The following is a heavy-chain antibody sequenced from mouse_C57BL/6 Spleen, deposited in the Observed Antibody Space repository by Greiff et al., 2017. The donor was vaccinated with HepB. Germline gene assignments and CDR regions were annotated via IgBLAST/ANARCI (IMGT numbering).Heavy chain of an antibody. Sequence: VKLQQPGAELVRPGPSVKLSCKASGYTFTSYWMHWVKQRPGQGLEWIGVIDPSDSYTNYNQKFKGKATLTVDTSSSTAYMQLSSLTSEDSAVYYCATSSGTGFAYWGQGTLVTVSA. CDR3: ATSSGTGFAY. CDR2: IDPSDSYT. J-gene: IGHJ3*01. D-gene: IGHD3-2*02. V-gene: IGHV1-59*01. CDR1: GYTFTSYW.